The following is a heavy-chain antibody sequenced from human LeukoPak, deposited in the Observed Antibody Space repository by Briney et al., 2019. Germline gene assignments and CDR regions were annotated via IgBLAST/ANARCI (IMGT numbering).Heavy chain of an antibody. Sequence: GASVKVSCKASGYTFTGYYMHWVRQAPGQGLEWMGRINPNSGGTNYAQKFQGRVTMTRDTSISTAYMELRSLRSDDTAVYYCATGGNIIVVPAANYYFDYWGQGTLVTVSS. CDR1: GYTFTGYY. V-gene: IGHV1-2*06. CDR3: ATGGNIIVVPAANYYFDY. J-gene: IGHJ4*02. D-gene: IGHD2-2*01. CDR2: INPNSGGT.